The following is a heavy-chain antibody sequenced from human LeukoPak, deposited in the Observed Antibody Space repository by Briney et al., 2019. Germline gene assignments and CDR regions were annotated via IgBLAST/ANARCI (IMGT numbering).Heavy chain of an antibody. D-gene: IGHD6-19*01. V-gene: IGHV4-4*07. CDR2: IYTSGST. Sequence: SETLSLTCTVSGGSISSYYWSWVRQPAGKGLEWIGRIYTSGSTNYNPSLKSRVTMSVDTSKNQFSLKLSSVTAADTAVYYCARDWNAGSGWFLWFDPWGQGTLVTVSS. J-gene: IGHJ5*02. CDR3: ARDWNAGSGWFLWFDP. CDR1: GGSISSYY.